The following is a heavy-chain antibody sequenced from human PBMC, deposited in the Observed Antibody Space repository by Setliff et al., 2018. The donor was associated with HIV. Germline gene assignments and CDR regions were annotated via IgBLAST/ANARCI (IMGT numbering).Heavy chain of an antibody. Sequence: ASVKVSCKASGYTFTNYYMHWVRQAPGQGLEWMGWINPNSGGTNYAQKFQGRVTMTRDTSISPAYMELSRLRSDDTAVYYCARTLPQYTNLFDYWGQGTLVTVSS. V-gene: IGHV1-2*02. D-gene: IGHD5-18*01. CDR2: INPNSGGT. CDR1: GYTFTNYY. J-gene: IGHJ4*02. CDR3: ARTLPQYTNLFDY.